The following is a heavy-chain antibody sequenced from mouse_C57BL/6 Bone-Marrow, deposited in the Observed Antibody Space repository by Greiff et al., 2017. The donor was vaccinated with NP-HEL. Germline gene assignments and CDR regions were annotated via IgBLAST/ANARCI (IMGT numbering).Heavy chain of an antibody. V-gene: IGHV1-64*01. CDR3: ARDYYGSSFDY. J-gene: IGHJ2*01. CDR2: IHPNSGST. D-gene: IGHD1-1*01. CDR1: GYTFTSYW. Sequence: VQLQQPGAELVKPGASVKLSCKASGYTFTSYWMHWVKQRPGQGLEWIGMIHPNSGSTNYNEKFKGKATLTADKSSSTAYMGLRSLTSEDSAVYFCARDYYGSSFDYWGQGTTLTVSS.